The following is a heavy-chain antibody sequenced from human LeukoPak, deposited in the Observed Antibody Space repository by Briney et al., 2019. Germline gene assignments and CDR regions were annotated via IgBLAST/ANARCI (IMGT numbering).Heavy chain of an antibody. CDR1: GGSISSYY. D-gene: IGHD4-17*01. V-gene: IGHV4-59*08. CDR2: IYYSGST. J-gene: IGHJ2*01. Sequence: RTSETLSLTCTVSGGSISSYYWSWIRQPPGKGLEWIGYIYYSGSTNYNPSLKSRVTISVDTSKNQFSLKLSSVTAADTAVYYCARRQGGDYFWYFDLWGRGTLVTVSS. CDR3: ARRQGGDYFWYFDL.